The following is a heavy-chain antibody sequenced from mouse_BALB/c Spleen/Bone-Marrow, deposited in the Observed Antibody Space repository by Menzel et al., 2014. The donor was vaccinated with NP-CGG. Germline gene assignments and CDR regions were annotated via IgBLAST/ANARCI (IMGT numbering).Heavy chain of an antibody. CDR1: GFTFSSYG. J-gene: IGHJ3*01. CDR3: ARGYDYSSWFAY. CDR2: INVNGDTT. Sequence: EVQLVESGGGLVQPGGSLKLSCAASGFTFSSYGMSWVRQTPDKRLEMIATINVNGDTTYHPDSVKGRLTISRDNVKNTLYLQMSSLKSEDTAMYYCARGYDYSSWFAYWGQGTLVTVSA. V-gene: IGHV5-6-3*01. D-gene: IGHD2-4*01.